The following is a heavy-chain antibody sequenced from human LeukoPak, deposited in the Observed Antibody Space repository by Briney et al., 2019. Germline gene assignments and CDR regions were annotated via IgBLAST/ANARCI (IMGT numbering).Heavy chain of an antibody. Sequence: GGSLRLSCAASGFTFSSYGMHWVRQAPGKGLEWVAFISYDGSHNYYADSVKGRFTISRDNSKNTLYLQMNSLRAEDTAVYYCAKKGAVGIAAAAFDCWGQGTLVTVSP. J-gene: IGHJ4*02. CDR1: GFTFSSYG. V-gene: IGHV3-30*18. D-gene: IGHD6-13*01. CDR2: ISYDGSHN. CDR3: AKKGAVGIAAAAFDC.